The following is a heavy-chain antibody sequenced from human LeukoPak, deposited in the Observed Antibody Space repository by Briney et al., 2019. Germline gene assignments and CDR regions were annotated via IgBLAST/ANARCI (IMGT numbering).Heavy chain of an antibody. J-gene: IGHJ4*02. V-gene: IGHV3-72*01. Sequence: GGSLRLSCAVSGFTFSDHHMDWVRQAPGKGLEWVGRIRNKANTYTTEYAASVKGRFTISRDDSKAIAYLQMNSLKTEDTAVYHCTRDRGAYNLYDYWGQGTLVTVSS. CDR1: GFTFSDHH. CDR3: TRDRGAYNLYDY. D-gene: IGHD1-1*01. CDR2: IRNKANTYTT.